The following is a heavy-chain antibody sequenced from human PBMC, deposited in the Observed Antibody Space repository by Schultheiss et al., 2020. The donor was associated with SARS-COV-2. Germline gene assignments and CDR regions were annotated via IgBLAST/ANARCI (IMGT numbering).Heavy chain of an antibody. J-gene: IGHJ4*02. CDR2: INPNSGGT. CDR3: ARDCSGSGSVCY. V-gene: IGHV1-2*02. Sequence: ASVKVSCKASGYTFTGYYMHWVRQAPGQGLEWMGWINPNSGGTNYAQKFQGRVTMTRDTSISTAYMELSRLRSDDTAVYYCARDCSGSGSVCYWGQGTLVTVSS. D-gene: IGHD3-10*02. CDR1: GYTFTGYY.